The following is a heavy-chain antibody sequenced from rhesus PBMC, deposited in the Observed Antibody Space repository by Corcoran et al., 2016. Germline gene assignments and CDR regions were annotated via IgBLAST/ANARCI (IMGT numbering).Heavy chain of an antibody. D-gene: IGHD2-15*01. Sequence: QVQLQESGPGLVKPSETLSLTCAVSGGSVSSSNWWSWIRRPPGKGLELIGYISGSSGSTDYNPSLKSRVTISTDTSKNQFSLKLSSVTAADTAVYDCARDRRGYFLDYWGQGVLVTVSS. CDR1: GGSVSSSNW. J-gene: IGHJ4*01. V-gene: IGHV4-65*01. CDR2: ISGSSGST. CDR3: ARDRRGYFLDY.